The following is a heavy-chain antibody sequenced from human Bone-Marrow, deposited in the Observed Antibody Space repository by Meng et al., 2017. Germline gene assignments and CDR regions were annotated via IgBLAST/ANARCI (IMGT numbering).Heavy chain of an antibody. Sequence: GESLKISCAASGFTFSSSDMHWVRQGIGQGLEWVSAIGTAGDTYYPGSVKGRFTISRDSAKNSLYLQMNNLRAGDTAVYYCAREGLSYGDYYGQDYWGQGTLVTVSS. J-gene: IGHJ4*02. CDR2: IGTAGDT. D-gene: IGHD4-17*01. CDR1: GFTFSSSD. V-gene: IGHV3-13*01. CDR3: AREGLSYGDYYGQDY.